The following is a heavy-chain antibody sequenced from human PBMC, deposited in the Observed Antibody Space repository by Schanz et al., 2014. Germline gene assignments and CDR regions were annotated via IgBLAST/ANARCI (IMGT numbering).Heavy chain of an antibody. Sequence: VQMVESGGGVVQPGRSLRLSCAASGFTFSSYAMHWVRQAPGKGLEWVSYISGTTTYTNYADSVKGRFTISRDNAKNSLYLQMNSLRAEDTAVYYCARVHHYDPSGWGYFDDWGQGALVTVSS. J-gene: IGHJ4*02. D-gene: IGHD3-22*01. CDR3: ARVHHYDPSGWGYFDD. CDR1: GFTFSSYA. CDR2: ISGTTTYT. V-gene: IGHV3-21*05.